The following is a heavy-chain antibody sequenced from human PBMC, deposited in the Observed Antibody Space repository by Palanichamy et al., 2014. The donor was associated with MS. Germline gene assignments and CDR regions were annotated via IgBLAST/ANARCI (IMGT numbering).Heavy chain of an antibody. CDR2: IKSNPDGGAT. CDR3: TTQTEAFDY. CDR1: GYTFNHAW. D-gene: IGHD1-14*01. Sequence: EVQLVESGGGLVKPGGSLRLSCIVSGYTFNHAWMTWVRQAPGKGLEWVGRIKSNPDGGATDSAAPVRGRFTISRDDSKSTLYPQMSNLKVEDTGVYYCTTQTEAFDYWGQGALVIVS. V-gene: IGHV3-15*07. J-gene: IGHJ4*02.